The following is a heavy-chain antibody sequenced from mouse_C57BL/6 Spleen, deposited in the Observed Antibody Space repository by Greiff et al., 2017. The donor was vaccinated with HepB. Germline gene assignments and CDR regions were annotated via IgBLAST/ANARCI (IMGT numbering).Heavy chain of an antibody. CDR2: ISYDGSN. J-gene: IGHJ4*01. D-gene: IGHD2-4*01. CDR1: GYSITSGYY. CDR3: ARGYYDYDGAMDY. V-gene: IGHV3-6*01. Sequence: DVQLQESGPGLVKPSQSLSLTCSVTGYSITSGYYWNWIRQFPGNKLEWMGYISYDGSNNYNPSLKNRISITRDTSKNQFFLKLNSVTTEDTATYYCARGYYDYDGAMDYWGQGTSVTVSS.